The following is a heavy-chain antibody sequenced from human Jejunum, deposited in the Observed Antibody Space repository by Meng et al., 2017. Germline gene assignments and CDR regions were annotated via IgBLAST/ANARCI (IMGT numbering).Heavy chain of an antibody. CDR2: FSYSGGYT. CDR3: VKGYGIDV. CDR1: GFTVSNYA. J-gene: IGHJ6*02. Sequence: AESLSLTCAVSGFTVSNYAMGWVRQAPGKGLGWVSGFSYSGGYTLYADSVKGRFTISRDNSKNTLYLQMNSLRAEATAVYYGVKGYGIDVWGQGTTVTVSS. V-gene: IGHV3-23*01.